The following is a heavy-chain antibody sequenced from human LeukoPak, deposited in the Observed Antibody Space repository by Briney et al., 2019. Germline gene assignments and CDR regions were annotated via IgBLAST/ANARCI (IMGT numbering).Heavy chain of an antibody. CDR1: GFPFSSYG. CDR2: VSHDGSNK. V-gene: IGHV3-30*18. CDR3: AKDDYGMDV. J-gene: IGHJ6*02. Sequence: GRSLRLSCAASGFPFSSYGMHWVRQAPGKGLEWVAVVSHDGSNKYCADSVKGRFTISRDNSKKTLYLQMNSLRGEDTAVYYCAKDDYGMDVWGQGTTVTVSS.